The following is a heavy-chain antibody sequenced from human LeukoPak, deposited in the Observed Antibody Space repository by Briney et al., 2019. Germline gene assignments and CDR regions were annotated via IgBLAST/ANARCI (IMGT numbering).Heavy chain of an antibody. CDR3: ARPDFSNYVVDY. CDR2: INPYNGNT. Sequence: ASVKVSCKASGYTFTSYGISWVRQAPGQGLEWMGWINPYNGNTNYAQKLQGRVTMTTDTSTSTAYMELRRLRSDDTAVYYCARPDFSNYVVDYWGGGTGVTASS. V-gene: IGHV1-18*01. J-gene: IGHJ4*02. CDR1: GYTFTSYG. D-gene: IGHD4-11*01.